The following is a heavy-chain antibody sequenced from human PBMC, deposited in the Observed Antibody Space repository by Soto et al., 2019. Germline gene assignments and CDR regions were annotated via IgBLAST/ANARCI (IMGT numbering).Heavy chain of an antibody. CDR2: ISYDANNK. J-gene: IGHJ4*02. CDR3: ARGFYARVD. Sequence: QVQLVESGGGVVQPGRSLRLSCAASGFTFSNYGMHWVRQAPGKGLEWVALISYDANNKYYADSVKGRFTISRDNSKHALYLQMNRRRTEDTAVSYCARGFYARVDWGQGTLVTVSS. D-gene: IGHD2-2*01. V-gene: IGHV3-30*03. CDR1: GFTFSNYG.